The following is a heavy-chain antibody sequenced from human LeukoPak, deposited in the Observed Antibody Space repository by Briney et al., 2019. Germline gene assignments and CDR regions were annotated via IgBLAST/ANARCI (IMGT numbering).Heavy chain of an antibody. V-gene: IGHV4-39*07. D-gene: IGHD2/OR15-2a*01. J-gene: IGHJ4*02. Sequence: SETLSLTCTVSGGSINSALYYWAWIRQTPEQQLEWIGSVSHDGITKYGPSLGGRVSLSADTSKNQFSLQLSSVTAADTAMYYCARVGGSFYGGRIFDYWGQGTLVTVSS. CDR1: GGSINSALYY. CDR3: ARVGGSFYGGRIFDY. CDR2: VSHDGIT.